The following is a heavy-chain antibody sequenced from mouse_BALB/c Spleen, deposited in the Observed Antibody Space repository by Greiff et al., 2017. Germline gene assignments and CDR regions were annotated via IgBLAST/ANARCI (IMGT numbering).Heavy chain of an antibody. CDR2: IDPENGNT. CDR1: GFNIKDYY. Sequence: VQLQQSGAELVRPGASVKLSCKASGFNIKDYYMHWVKQRPEQGLEWIGWIDPENGNTIYDPKFQGKASITADTSSNTAYLQLSSLTSEDTAVYYCASYGNYEDYAMDYWGQGTSVTVSS. CDR3: ASYGNYEDYAMDY. J-gene: IGHJ4*01. V-gene: IGHV14-1*02. D-gene: IGHD2-1*01.